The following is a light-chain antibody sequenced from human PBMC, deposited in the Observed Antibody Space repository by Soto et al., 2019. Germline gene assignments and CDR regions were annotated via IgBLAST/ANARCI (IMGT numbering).Light chain of an antibody. V-gene: IGLV2-14*03. CDR2: GVT. J-gene: IGLJ1*01. CDR3: CSYTSDLTPYV. Sequence: QSVLTQPASVSGSPGQSITISCTGTSSDIGGHDDVSWYQQHPGKVPKLLIYGVTDRPSGVSNRFSGSKSGNVASLTISGLQAEDEADYYGCSYTSDLTPYVFGTGTKVAGL. CDR1: SSDIGGHDD.